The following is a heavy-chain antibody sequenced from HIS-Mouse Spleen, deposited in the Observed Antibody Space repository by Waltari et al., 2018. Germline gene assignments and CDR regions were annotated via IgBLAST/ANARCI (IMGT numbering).Heavy chain of an antibody. CDR2: IYYSGST. J-gene: IGHJ4*02. V-gene: IGHV4-39*01. Sequence: QLQLQESGPGLVKPSETLSLTCTVSGCSISSSSYYWGWIRQPPGKGLEWIGSIYYSGSTYDNPSLKSRVTISVDTSKNQFSLKLSSVTAADTAVYYCARRRGWFDYWGQGTLVTVSS. CDR3: ARRRGWFDY. D-gene: IGHD6-19*01. CDR1: GCSISSSSYY.